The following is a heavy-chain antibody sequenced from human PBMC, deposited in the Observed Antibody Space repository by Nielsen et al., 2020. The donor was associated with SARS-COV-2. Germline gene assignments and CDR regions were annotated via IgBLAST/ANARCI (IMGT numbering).Heavy chain of an antibody. J-gene: IGHJ6*03. Sequence: ASVKVSCKASGYTFTSYGISWVRQAPGQGLEWMGWISAYNGNTNYAQKLQGRVTMTTDTSTSTAYMELRSLRSEDTAVYYCARVDIVVVGSSWPYYMDVWGKGTTVTVSS. CDR1: GYTFTSYG. V-gene: IGHV1-18*04. CDR3: ARVDIVVVGSSWPYYMDV. CDR2: ISAYNGNT. D-gene: IGHD2-2*01.